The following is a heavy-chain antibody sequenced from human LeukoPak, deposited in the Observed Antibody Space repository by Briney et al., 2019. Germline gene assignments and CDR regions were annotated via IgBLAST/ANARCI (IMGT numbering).Heavy chain of an antibody. Sequence: GASVKVSCKASGYTFTSYAMHWVRQAPGQRLEWMGWINAGNGNTNYAQKLRGRVTMTTDTSTSTAYMDLRSLRSDDTAVYYCARVRNSGFRYVDSWGKGTLVTVSS. D-gene: IGHD5-12*01. CDR1: GYTFTSYA. CDR2: INAGNGNT. CDR3: ARVRNSGFRYVDS. J-gene: IGHJ4*02. V-gene: IGHV1-3*01.